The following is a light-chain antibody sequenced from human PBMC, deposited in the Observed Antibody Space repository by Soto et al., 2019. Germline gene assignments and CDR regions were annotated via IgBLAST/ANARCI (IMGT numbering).Light chain of an antibody. J-gene: IGLJ3*02. V-gene: IGLV6-57*01. CDR3: QSFDSSDQV. CDR1: SGSIASNY. Sequence: NFMLTQPHSVSESPGKTVTISCTRSSGSIASNYVQWYQQRPGSSPTTVIYEDNQRPSGVPDRFSGSIDSSSNSASLTISGLKNEDEADYYGQSFDSSDQVFGGGTKLTVL. CDR2: EDN.